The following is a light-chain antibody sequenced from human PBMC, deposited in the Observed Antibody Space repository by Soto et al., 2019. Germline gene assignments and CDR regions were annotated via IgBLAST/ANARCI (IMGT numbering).Light chain of an antibody. CDR3: QQYDTYSWT. J-gene: IGKJ1*01. CDR1: QSISKC. Sequence: DIQMTQSPSTLSASVGDRVTITCRASQSISKCLAWYQQKPGKAPKILIYDASSLGSGVPSRFSGSASGTEFTLTISSLQPDDFATYYCQQYDTYSWTFGRGTKVEIK. CDR2: DAS. V-gene: IGKV1-5*01.